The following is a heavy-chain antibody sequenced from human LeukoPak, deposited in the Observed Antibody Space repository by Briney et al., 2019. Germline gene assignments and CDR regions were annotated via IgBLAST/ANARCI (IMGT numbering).Heavy chain of an antibody. J-gene: IGHJ5*02. Sequence: ASVKVSCKASGYTFTNYGVTWVRQAPGQGLEWMGWISAYNGNTNYAQNLQGRVTMTTDTSTNTAYMDLRSLRSDDTAVYYCARASSAYSNWFAPWGQGPLVTVSS. D-gene: IGHD3-22*01. CDR2: ISAYNGNT. CDR1: GYTFTNYG. CDR3: ARASSAYSNWFAP. V-gene: IGHV1-18*01.